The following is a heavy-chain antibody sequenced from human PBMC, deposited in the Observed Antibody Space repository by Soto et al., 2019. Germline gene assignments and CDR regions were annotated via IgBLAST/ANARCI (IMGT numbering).Heavy chain of an antibody. Sequence: ASVKVSCKASGGTFSSYAISWVRQAPGQGLEWMGGIIPIFGTANYAQKFQGRVTITADESTSTAYMELSSLRSEDTAVYYCARLSGTTSYCYGMDVWGQGTTVTVSS. D-gene: IGHD1-7*01. V-gene: IGHV1-69*13. CDR1: GGTFSSYA. CDR2: IIPIFGTA. J-gene: IGHJ6*02. CDR3: ARLSGTTSYCYGMDV.